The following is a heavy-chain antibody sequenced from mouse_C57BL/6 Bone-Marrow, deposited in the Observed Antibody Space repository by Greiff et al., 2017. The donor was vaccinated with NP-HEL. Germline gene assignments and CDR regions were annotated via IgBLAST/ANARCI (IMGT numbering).Heavy chain of an antibody. V-gene: IGHV1-53*01. J-gene: IGHJ2*01. CDR2: INPSNGGT. CDR3: ASGSTPYYFDY. Sequence: LQQSGASVKLSCKASGYTFTSYWMHWVKQRPGQGLEWIGNINPSNGGTNYNEKFKSKATLTVDKSSSTAYMQLSSLTSEDSAVYYCASGSTPYYFDYWGQGTTLTVSS. CDR1: GYTFTSYW. D-gene: IGHD2-2*01.